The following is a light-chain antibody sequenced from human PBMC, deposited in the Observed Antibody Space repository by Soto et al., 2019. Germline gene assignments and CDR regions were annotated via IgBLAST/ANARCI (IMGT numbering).Light chain of an antibody. CDR3: QSYDRSLSGSWV. J-gene: IGLJ3*02. CDR2: ANR. CDR1: SSNIGAAFD. V-gene: IGLV1-40*01. Sequence: QAVLTQPPSVSGAPGQKVTISCTGSSSNIGAAFDVHWYQQLPGTAPKLLIYANRNRPSGVPDRFSGSKSGASASLAITGLQAEDEADYYCQSYDRSLSGSWVFGGGTKLTVL.